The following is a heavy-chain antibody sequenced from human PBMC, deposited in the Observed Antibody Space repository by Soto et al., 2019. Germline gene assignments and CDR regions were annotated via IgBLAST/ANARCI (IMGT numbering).Heavy chain of an antibody. CDR2: ISYDGSNK. Sequence: GGSLRLSCAASGFTFSSYGMHWVRQAPGKGLEWVAVISYDGSNKYYADSVKGRFTISRDNSKNTLYLQMNSLRAEDTAVYYCAKGYQSGDYGDYGDFNYYYMDVWGKGTTVTVSS. D-gene: IGHD4-17*01. J-gene: IGHJ6*03. V-gene: IGHV3-30*18. CDR1: GFTFSSYG. CDR3: AKGYQSGDYGDYGDFNYYYMDV.